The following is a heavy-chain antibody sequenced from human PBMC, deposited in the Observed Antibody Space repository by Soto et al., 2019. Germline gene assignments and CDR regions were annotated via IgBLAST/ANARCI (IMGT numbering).Heavy chain of an antibody. Sequence: PSETLSLTCTVSGGSISSGGYYWSWIRQHPGKGLEWIGYIYYSGSTYYNPSLKSRVTISVDTSKNQFSLKLSSVTAADTAVYYCARVRYYDSSGYLLGPFDYWGQGTLVTVSS. D-gene: IGHD3-22*01. CDR2: IYYSGST. CDR1: GGSISSGGYY. CDR3: ARVRYYDSSGYLLGPFDY. J-gene: IGHJ4*02. V-gene: IGHV4-31*03.